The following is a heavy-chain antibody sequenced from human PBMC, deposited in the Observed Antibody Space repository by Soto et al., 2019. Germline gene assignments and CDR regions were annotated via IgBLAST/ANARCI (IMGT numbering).Heavy chain of an antibody. CDR2: IYYSGST. D-gene: IGHD2-2*01. Sequence: SETLSLTCTVSGDSISGYYWSWIRQPPGKGLEWIGYIYYSGSTNYNPSLKSRVTISVDTSKNQFSLKLTSVTAADTAVYYCARVLCSSTSCYGYYFDYWGQGTLVTVS. CDR1: GDSISGYY. CDR3: ARVLCSSTSCYGYYFDY. V-gene: IGHV4-59*01. J-gene: IGHJ4*02.